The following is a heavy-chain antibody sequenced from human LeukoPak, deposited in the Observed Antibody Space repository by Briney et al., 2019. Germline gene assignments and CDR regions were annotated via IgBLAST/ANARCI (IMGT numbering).Heavy chain of an antibody. J-gene: IGHJ5*02. Sequence: GSPRLSCAASGFTFSSYSMDWVRQAPGKGLEWVSYIGGGSSDTHYANSVKGRFTMSRDSANNYVYLEMNSLRIEDTAVYYCTRGISSSSWPALNHWGQGILVTVSS. V-gene: IGHV3-21*06. CDR2: IGGGSSDT. CDR3: TRGISSSSWPALNH. CDR1: GFTFSSYS. D-gene: IGHD6-13*01.